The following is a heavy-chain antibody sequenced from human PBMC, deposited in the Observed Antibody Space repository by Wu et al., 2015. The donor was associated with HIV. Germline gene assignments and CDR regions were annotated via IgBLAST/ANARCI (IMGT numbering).Heavy chain of an antibody. CDR3: ARDPDYPDYGDYCDY. V-gene: IGHV1-69*05. J-gene: IGHJ4*02. CDR1: GDTLDNYS. D-gene: IGHD4-17*01. CDR2: ITSLSGTT. Sequence: QVQVVQSGAEVKKPGSSVKVSCKTSGDTLDNYSFNWVRQAPGQGLEWMGGITSLSGTTSYAQTFQGRVTITTDESTSTAYMELRRLRSDDTAVYYCARDPDYPDYGDYCDYWGQGTLGHRLL.